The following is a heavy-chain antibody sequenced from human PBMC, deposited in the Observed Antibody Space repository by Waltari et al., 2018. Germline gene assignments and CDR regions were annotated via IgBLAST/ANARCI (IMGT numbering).Heavy chain of an antibody. D-gene: IGHD6-19*01. CDR3: VREVFGSGWRESYFFDY. Sequence: EVQLVESGGGMVRPGGSLRLSCAASGCTFNDYGMSWVRLVPGKGLEWVAVINWRGARTSSADSVMGRFTVSRDNAMNSLYLEMSVLRAEDTALYYCVREVFGSGWRESYFFDYWGQGTLVTVSS. J-gene: IGHJ4*02. CDR1: GCTFNDYG. CDR2: INWRGART. V-gene: IGHV3-20*04.